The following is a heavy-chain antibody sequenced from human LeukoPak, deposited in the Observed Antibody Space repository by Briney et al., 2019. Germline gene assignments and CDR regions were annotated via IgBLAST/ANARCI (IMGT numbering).Heavy chain of an antibody. Sequence: ASVRVSCKASGYTFTGYYMHCVRQAPGQGLEWMGWINPNSGGTNCAQKFLGRVTMTRDTSISTAYMELSRLRSDDTAVYFCARDEDSSGYCFDYWGQGTLVTVSS. CDR2: INPNSGGT. J-gene: IGHJ4*02. D-gene: IGHD3-22*01. CDR1: GYTFTGYY. CDR3: ARDEDSSGYCFDY. V-gene: IGHV1-2*02.